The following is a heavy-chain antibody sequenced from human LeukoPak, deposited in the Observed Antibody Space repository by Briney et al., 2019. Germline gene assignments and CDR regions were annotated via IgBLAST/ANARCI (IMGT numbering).Heavy chain of an antibody. CDR2: ISARGDKA. V-gene: IGHV3-23*01. D-gene: IGHD1-14*01. CDR3: AKEHGGVASRTPPPDY. Sequence: GGSLRLSCVASGFTFSDYAMNWVRQPPGKGLEWVSAISARGDKAYFADSLQGRFTISRDNSKNTVSLLMNNLRPEDTAIYYCAKEHGGVASRTPPPDYWGQGTLVTVSS. CDR1: GFTFSDYA. J-gene: IGHJ4*02.